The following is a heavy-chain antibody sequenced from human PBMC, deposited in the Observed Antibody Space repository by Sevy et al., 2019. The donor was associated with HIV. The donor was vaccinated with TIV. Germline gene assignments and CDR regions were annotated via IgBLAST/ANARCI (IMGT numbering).Heavy chain of an antibody. J-gene: IGHJ4*02. CDR3: AIQGYYDSSGYYSPFDY. V-gene: IGHV3-43*01. Sequence: GGSLRLSCAASGFTFDDYTMHWVRQAPGKGLEWVSLISWDGGSTYYADSVKDRFTISRDNSKNSLYLQMNSLRTEDTALYYCAIQGYYDSSGYYSPFDYWGQGTLVTVSS. CDR2: ISWDGGST. D-gene: IGHD3-22*01. CDR1: GFTFDDYT.